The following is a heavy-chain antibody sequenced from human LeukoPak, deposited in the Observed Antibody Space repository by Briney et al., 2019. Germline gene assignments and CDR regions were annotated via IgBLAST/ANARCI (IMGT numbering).Heavy chain of an antibody. CDR1: GFTFSSYG. CDR2: IWYDGSNK. Sequence: GRSLRLSCAASGFTFSSYGMHWVRQAPGKGLEWVAVIWYDGSNKYYADSVKGRFTISRDNSKNTLYLQMNSLRAGDTAVYYCARESYYYYMDVWGKGTTVTVSS. J-gene: IGHJ6*03. CDR3: ARESYYYYMDV. V-gene: IGHV3-33*01.